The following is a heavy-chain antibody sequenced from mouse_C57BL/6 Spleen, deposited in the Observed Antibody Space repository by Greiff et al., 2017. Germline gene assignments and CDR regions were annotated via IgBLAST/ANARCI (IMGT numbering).Heavy chain of an antibody. CDR2: IYPGDGDT. V-gene: IGHV1-82*01. CDR3: ERGGQGFAY. J-gene: IGHJ3*01. D-gene: IGHD3-3*01. Sequence: VQLQQSGPELVKPGASVKISCKASGYAFSSSWMNWVKQRPGKGLEWIGRIYPGDGDTNYNGKFKGKDTLTADKSSSTAYMQLSSLTSEDSAVYFCERGGQGFAYWGQGTLVTVSA. CDR1: GYAFSSSW.